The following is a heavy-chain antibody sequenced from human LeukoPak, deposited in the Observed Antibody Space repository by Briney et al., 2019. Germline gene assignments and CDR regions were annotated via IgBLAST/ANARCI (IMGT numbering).Heavy chain of an antibody. CDR2: MYNSGST. D-gene: IGHD3-16*01. CDR1: GGSVSSGSYY. J-gene: IGHJ5*02. V-gene: IGHV4-61*01. Sequence: PSETLSLTCTVSGGSVSSGSYYWSWIRQSPGKGLEWIGYMYNSGSTNYNPSLKSRVTISVDKSKNQFSLQLSSVTAADTAVYYCARPILGGGDLGYWFDPWGQGTLVTVSS. CDR3: ARPILGGGDLGYWFDP.